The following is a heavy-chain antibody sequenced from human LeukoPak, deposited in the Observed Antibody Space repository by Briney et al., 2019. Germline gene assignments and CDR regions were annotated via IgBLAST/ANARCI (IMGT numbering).Heavy chain of an antibody. CDR1: GFTFSSSE. D-gene: IGHD3-22*01. CDR3: AREDSRDALDI. CDR2: IYRDDRPR. V-gene: IGHV3-48*03. J-gene: IGHJ3*02. Sequence: GGSLRLSCEGSGFTFSSSEMNWVRQAPGKGLEWLSYIYRDDRPRYYADSVKGRFTISRDDARNSLYLQMSSLRAEDTAVYYCAREDSRDALDIWGRGTLVTVSS.